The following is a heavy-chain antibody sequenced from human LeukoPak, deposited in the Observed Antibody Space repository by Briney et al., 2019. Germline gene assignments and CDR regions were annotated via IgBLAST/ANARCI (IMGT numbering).Heavy chain of an antibody. J-gene: IGHJ4*02. Sequence: SETLSLTCSVSGYSITSGYYWGWIRQPAGKGLEWIGRIYSSGSTNYNPSLKSRVTMSVDTSKNQFSLKLSSVTAADTAVYYCARSAVTTRQFDYWGQGTLVTVSS. CDR1: GYSITSGYY. V-gene: IGHV4-4*07. CDR2: IYSSGST. CDR3: ARSAVTTRQFDY. D-gene: IGHD4-17*01.